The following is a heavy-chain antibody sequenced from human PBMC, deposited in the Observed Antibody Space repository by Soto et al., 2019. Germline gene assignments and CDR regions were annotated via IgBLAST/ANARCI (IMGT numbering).Heavy chain of an antibody. V-gene: IGHV4-34*01. Sequence: SETLSLTCAVYGGSFSGYYWSWIRQPPGKGLEWIGEINHSGSTNYNPSLKSRVTISVDTSKNQFSLKLSSVTAADTAVYYCARVGIAAAGTGGWFDPWGQGTLVTVSS. J-gene: IGHJ5*02. D-gene: IGHD6-13*01. CDR2: INHSGST. CDR3: ARVGIAAAGTGGWFDP. CDR1: GGSFSGYY.